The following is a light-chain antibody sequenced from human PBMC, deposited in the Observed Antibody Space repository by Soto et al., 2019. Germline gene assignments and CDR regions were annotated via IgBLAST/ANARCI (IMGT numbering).Light chain of an antibody. Sequence: DIQMTQSPSSLSASVGDRVTVTCRASQSISSHLNWYQEKPGKAPELLIYAASILQSGVPSRFSGSGSGTDFTLTISCLQSEDFATYYCQQYYSFPLTFGQGTRLENK. J-gene: IGKJ5*01. CDR1: QSISSH. V-gene: IGKV1-39*01. CDR3: QQYYSFPLT. CDR2: AAS.